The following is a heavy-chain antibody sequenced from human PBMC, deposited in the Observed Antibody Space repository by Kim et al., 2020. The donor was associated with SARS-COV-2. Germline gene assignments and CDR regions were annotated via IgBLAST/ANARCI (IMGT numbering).Heavy chain of an antibody. CDR2: IYTSGST. CDR1: GGSISSYY. Sequence: SETLSLTCTVSGGSISSYYWSWIRQPAGKGLEWIGRIYTSGSTNYNPSLKSRVTMSVDTSKNQFSLKLSSVTAADTAVYYCARLGLGYCSSTSCYTAFDIWGQGTMVTVSS. V-gene: IGHV4-4*07. D-gene: IGHD2-2*02. CDR3: ARLGLGYCSSTSCYTAFDI. J-gene: IGHJ3*02.